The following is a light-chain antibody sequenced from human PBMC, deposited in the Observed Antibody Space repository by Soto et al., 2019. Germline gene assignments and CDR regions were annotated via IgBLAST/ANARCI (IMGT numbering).Light chain of an antibody. V-gene: IGKV3-20*01. CDR1: QTVSNKY. CDR3: QHYGASRWT. Sequence: EVVLTQSPDTLSFSPGERATLSCRTSQTVSNKYLTWYQQKPGQPPRLLTYGASSRATGVPDRFRGSGSGTDFTLTISRLEPEDFGMYYCQHYGASRWTFGQGSKVEIK. J-gene: IGKJ1*01. CDR2: GAS.